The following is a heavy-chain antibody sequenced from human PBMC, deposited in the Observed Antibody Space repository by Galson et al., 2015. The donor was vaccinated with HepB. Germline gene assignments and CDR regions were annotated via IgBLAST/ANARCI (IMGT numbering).Heavy chain of an antibody. V-gene: IGHV4-39*01. CDR1: GGSISNNTYY. Sequence: ETLSLTCNVSGGSISNNTYYWNWVRQPPGNGLEWFASIYYRGSTYYNPSLQSRVTISVDTSKNQFSLRLSSVTAADTAVYCCSTYNAGSVYYYGSGSYDSYGMDVWGQGTTVTVSS. J-gene: IGHJ6*02. D-gene: IGHD3-10*01. CDR3: STYNAGSVYYYGSGSYDSYGMDV. CDR2: IYYRGST.